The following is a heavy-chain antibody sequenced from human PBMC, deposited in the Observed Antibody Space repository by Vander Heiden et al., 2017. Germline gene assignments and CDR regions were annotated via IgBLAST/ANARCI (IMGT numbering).Heavy chain of an antibody. V-gene: IGHV4-39*01. CDR3: ARHITTSAIVANY. Sequence: QFQLQESGPGLVKPSETLTPPCSVSGGSISSGTYYWGWIRQAPGKGLEWIGSIQNSGITHYNPSLMSRVTISVDTSKNQFSLNLSSVTAADTAIYYCARHITTSAIVANYWGQGTLVTVSS. J-gene: IGHJ4*02. CDR2: IQNSGIT. CDR1: GGSISSGTYY. D-gene: IGHD3-22*01.